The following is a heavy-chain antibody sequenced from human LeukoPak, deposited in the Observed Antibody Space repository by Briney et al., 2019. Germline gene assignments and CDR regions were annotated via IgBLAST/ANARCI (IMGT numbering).Heavy chain of an antibody. D-gene: IGHD3-16*01. CDR2: ISYDGSNK. J-gene: IGHJ4*02. V-gene: IGHV3-30*04. Sequence: GGSLRLSCAAYGFTFSSYAMHWVRQAPGKGLEWVAVISYDGSNKYYADSVKGRFTISRDNSKNTLYLQMNSLRAEDTAVYYCARDMKFWGQGTLVTVSS. CDR3: ARDMKF. CDR1: GFTFSSYA.